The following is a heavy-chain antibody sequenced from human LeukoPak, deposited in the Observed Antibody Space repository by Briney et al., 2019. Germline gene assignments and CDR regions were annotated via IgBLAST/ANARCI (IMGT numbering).Heavy chain of an antibody. Sequence: ASVKVSCKASGYTFTSYDINWVRQATGQGLEWMGWMNPNSGNTGYAQKFQGRVTITRNTSISTAYMELSSLRSEDTAVYYCATAGRRLFGVLIPLSFDYWGQGTLVTVSS. D-gene: IGHD3-3*01. CDR1: GYTFTSYD. CDR3: ATAGRRLFGVLIPLSFDY. J-gene: IGHJ4*02. V-gene: IGHV1-8*03. CDR2: MNPNSGNT.